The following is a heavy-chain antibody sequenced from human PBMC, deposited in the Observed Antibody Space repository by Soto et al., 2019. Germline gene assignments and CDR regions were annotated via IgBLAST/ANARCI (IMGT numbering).Heavy chain of an antibody. CDR2: ISSNGVGT. CDR3: ARRARPDFYYMDV. D-gene: IGHD6-6*01. Sequence: GGSLRLSCAASGFTLSGYAMDWVRQAPGKGLEYVSGISSNGVGTYYANSVQGRFTISRDNSKNTVYLQMGSLRPEDMAMYYCARRARPDFYYMDVWGKGTTVTVSS. CDR1: GFTLSGYA. V-gene: IGHV3-64*01. J-gene: IGHJ6*03.